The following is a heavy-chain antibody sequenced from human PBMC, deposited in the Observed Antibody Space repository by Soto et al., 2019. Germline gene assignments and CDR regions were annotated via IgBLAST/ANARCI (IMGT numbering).Heavy chain of an antibody. CDR2: LYRDGSP. CDR3: ARGEDYFDF. Sequence: EVQLVESGGGLVQPGGSLRLSCAASGFTVTSASMNWVRQAPGKGLEWVSLLYRDGSPYHADSVKCRFSISRDSSKNSLYLEMNNLSAEDTAVYYCARGEDYFDFWGQGSLVTVSS. V-gene: IGHV3-66*01. CDR1: GFTVTSAS. J-gene: IGHJ4*02.